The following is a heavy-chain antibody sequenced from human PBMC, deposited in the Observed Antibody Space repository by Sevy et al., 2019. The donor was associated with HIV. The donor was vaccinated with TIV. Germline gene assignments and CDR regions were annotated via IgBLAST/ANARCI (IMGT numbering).Heavy chain of an antibody. CDR2: INNSDGST. D-gene: IGHD6-13*01. CDR3: VKERVGYISSWYYFDY. Sequence: GGSLRLSCIASGSTVNPYAMSWVRQAPGKGLEWVAVINNSDGSTDYAESVRGRFSISRDNPNVYLEMNSLRVEDTAVYYCVKERVGYISSWYYFDYWGQGTLVTVSS. CDR1: GSTVNPYA. J-gene: IGHJ4*02. V-gene: IGHV3-23*01.